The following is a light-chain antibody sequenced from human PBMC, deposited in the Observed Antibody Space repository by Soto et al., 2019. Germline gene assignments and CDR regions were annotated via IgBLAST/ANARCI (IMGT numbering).Light chain of an antibody. CDR2: SAS. CDR3: QQYDNWPPMYT. J-gene: IGKJ2*01. Sequence: EIVMTQSPATLSVSPGGRVTLSCRASQSISFNLAWYQQRHGQAPRLLIYSASTRATGIPARFSGSGSGTELTLTISGLQSEDFAVYYCQQYDNWPPMYTFDLGTKLEIK. V-gene: IGKV3-15*01. CDR1: QSISFN.